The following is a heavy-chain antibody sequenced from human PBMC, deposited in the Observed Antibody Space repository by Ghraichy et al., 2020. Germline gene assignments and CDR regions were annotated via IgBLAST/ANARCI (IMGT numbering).Heavy chain of an antibody. D-gene: IGHD6-13*01. CDR1: GGSISSYY. CDR2: IYYSGST. Sequence: SETLSLTCTVSGGSISSYYWSWIRQPPGKGLEWIGYIYYSGSTNYNPSLKSRVTISVDTSKNQFSLKLSSVTAADTAVYYCARRSSSWGTDYYYYYYGMDVWGQGTTVTVSS. J-gene: IGHJ6*02. V-gene: IGHV4-59*08. CDR3: ARRSSSWGTDYYYYYYGMDV.